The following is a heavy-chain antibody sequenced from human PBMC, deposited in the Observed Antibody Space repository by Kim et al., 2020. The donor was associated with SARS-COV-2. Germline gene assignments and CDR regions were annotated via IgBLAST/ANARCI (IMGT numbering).Heavy chain of an antibody. V-gene: IGHV4-59*01. J-gene: IGHJ3*01. CDR3: ARASRSTIFGVVTAPGAF. Sequence: SETLSLTCTVSGGSISSYYWSWIRQPPGKGLEWIGYIYYSGRTNYNPSLKSRVTISVDTSKNQFSLKLSSVTAADTAVYYCARASRSTIFGVVTAPGAF. CDR1: GGSISSYY. D-gene: IGHD3-3*01. CDR2: IYYSGRT.